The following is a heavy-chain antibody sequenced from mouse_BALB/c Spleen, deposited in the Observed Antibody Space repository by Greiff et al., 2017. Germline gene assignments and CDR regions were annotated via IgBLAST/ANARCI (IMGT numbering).Heavy chain of an antibody. CDR3: ASGGSSLYAMDY. J-gene: IGHJ4*01. CDR2: IDPANGNT. D-gene: IGHD1-1*01. Sequence: VHVKQSGAELVKPGASVKLSCTASGFNIKDTYMHWVKQRPEQGLEWIGRIDPANGNTKYDPKFQGKATITADTSSNTAYLQLSSLTSEDTAVYYCASGGSSLYAMDYWGQGTSVTVSS. V-gene: IGHV14-3*02. CDR1: GFNIKDTY.